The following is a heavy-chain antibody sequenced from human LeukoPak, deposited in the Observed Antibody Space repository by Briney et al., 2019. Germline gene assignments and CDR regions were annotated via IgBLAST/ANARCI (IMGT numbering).Heavy chain of an antibody. V-gene: IGHV3-9*01. CDR2: ISWNSGSI. D-gene: IGHD3-22*01. J-gene: IGHJ4*02. CDR1: GFTFDDYA. Sequence: PGGSLRLSCAASGFTFDDYAMHWVRQAPGKGLEWVSGISWNSGSIGYADSVKGRFTISRDNAKNSLYLQMNSLRAEDTAVYYCAKPLGYYYDSSGYPYWGQGTLVTVSS. CDR3: AKPLGYYYDSSGYPY.